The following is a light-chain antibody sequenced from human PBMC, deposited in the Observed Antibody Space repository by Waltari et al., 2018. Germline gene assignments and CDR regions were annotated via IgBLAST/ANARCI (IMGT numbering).Light chain of an antibody. Sequence: QSALTQTASVSGSPGQSITISCPGTSSDIGSFNLVSWYQQHPGKAPKLSIYEVSQRPSGVANRFSGSKAAKTASLTISGLQAEDEADYYCRSYAGTIPFVFGTGTKVTVL. CDR3: RSYAGTIPFV. V-gene: IGLV2-23*02. J-gene: IGLJ1*01. CDR2: EVS. CDR1: SSDIGSFNL.